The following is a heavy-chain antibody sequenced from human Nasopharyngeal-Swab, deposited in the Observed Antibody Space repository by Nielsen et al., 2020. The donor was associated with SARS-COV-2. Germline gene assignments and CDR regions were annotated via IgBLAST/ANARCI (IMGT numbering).Heavy chain of an antibody. CDR3: TTASQLWLLHFDY. CDR1: GFTFSSYS. D-gene: IGHD5-18*01. CDR2: ISSSSSTI. Sequence: GGSLRLPCAASGFTFSSYSMNWVRQAPGKGLEWVSYISSSSSTIYYADSVKGRFTISRDNAKNSLYLQMNSLKTEDTAVYYCTTASQLWLLHFDYWGQGTLVTVSS. J-gene: IGHJ4*02. V-gene: IGHV3-48*01.